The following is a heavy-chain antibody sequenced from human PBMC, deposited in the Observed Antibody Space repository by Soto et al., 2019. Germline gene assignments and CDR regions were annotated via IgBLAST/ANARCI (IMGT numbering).Heavy chain of an antibody. CDR3: ARDPWQLVTTKGGYYGMDV. Sequence: QVQLVESGGGVVQPGRSLRLSCAASGFTFSSYAMHWVRQAPGKGLEWVAVISYDGSNKYYADSVKGRFTISRDNSKNTLYLQMNSLRAEDTAVYYCARDPWQLVTTKGGYYGMDVWGQGTTVTVSS. J-gene: IGHJ6*02. CDR1: GFTFSSYA. D-gene: IGHD6-6*01. V-gene: IGHV3-30-3*01. CDR2: ISYDGSNK.